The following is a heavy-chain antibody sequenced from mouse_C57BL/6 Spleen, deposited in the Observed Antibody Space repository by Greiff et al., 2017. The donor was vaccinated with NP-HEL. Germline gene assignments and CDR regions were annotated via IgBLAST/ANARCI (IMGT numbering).Heavy chain of an antibody. CDR2: ISYDGSN. J-gene: IGHJ2*01. V-gene: IGHV3-6*01. CDR3: ALDYFDY. CDR1: GYSITSGYY. D-gene: IGHD3-3*01. Sequence: VQLKESGPGLVKPSQSLSLTCSVTGYSITSGYYWNWIRQFPGNKLEWMGYISYDGSNNYNPSLKNRISITRDTSKNQFFLKLNSVTTEDTATYYCALDYFDYWGQGTTLTVSS.